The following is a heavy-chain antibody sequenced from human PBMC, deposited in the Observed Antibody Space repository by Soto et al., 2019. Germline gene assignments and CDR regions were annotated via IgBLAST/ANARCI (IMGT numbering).Heavy chain of an antibody. V-gene: IGHV1-69*04. CDR1: GYTFTTYG. CDR2: IIPILGIA. J-gene: IGHJ3*02. Sequence: GASVKVSCKASGYTFTTYGISWVRQAPGQGLEWMGRIIPILGIANYAQKFQGRVTITADKSTSTAYMELSSLRSEDTAVYYCARVLATTHAFDIWGQGTMVT. D-gene: IGHD5-12*01. CDR3: ARVLATTHAFDI.